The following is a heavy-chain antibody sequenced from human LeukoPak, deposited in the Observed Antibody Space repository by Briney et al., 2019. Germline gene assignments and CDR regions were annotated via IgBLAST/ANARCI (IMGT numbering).Heavy chain of an antibody. D-gene: IGHD6-19*01. V-gene: IGHV3-23*01. J-gene: IGHJ6*03. CDR3: TGYSSGWYVVNYYYMDV. CDR2: ISGSGGST. Sequence: QPGGSLRLSCAPSGFTFSSYAMSWVRQAPGKGLEWVSAISGSGGSTYYADSVKGRFTISRDNSKNTLYLQMNSLRAEDTAVYYCTGYSSGWYVVNYYYMDVWGKGTTVTVSS. CDR1: GFTFSSYA.